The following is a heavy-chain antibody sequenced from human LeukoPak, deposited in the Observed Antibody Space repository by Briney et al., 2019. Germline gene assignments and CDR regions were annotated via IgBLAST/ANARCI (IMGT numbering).Heavy chain of an antibody. J-gene: IGHJ3*02. Sequence: GGSLRLSCAASGFTFSSYDMHWVRQATGKGLEWVSAIGTAGDTYYPGSVMGRFTISRENAKTSLYLQMNRLSAGDTAVYYCARSLLAGTRGAFDIWGQGTMVTVSS. CDR2: IGTAGDT. CDR3: ARSLLAGTRGAFDI. CDR1: GFTFSSYD. D-gene: IGHD6-19*01. V-gene: IGHV3-13*04.